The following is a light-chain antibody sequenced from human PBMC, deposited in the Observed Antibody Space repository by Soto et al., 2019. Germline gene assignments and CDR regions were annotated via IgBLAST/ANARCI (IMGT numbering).Light chain of an antibody. CDR3: QQYGSF. V-gene: IGKV3-20*01. CDR2: GGS. J-gene: IGKJ3*01. Sequence: EIVLTQSPGTLPLSPGERATLSCRASQTLGNSVIACYQQKPGQAPRLLIYGGSSRATGIPDRFSGSGSGTDFTLTISRLEPEDFAVYYCQQYGSFFGPGTKVDIK. CDR1: QTLGNSV.